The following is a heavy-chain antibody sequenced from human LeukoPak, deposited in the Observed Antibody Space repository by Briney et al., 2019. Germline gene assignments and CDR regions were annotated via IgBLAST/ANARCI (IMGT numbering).Heavy chain of an antibody. CDR3: ARWYGSGSYYASYYYYYYMDV. V-gene: IGHV1-8*01. J-gene: IGHJ6*03. Sequence: ASVKVSCKASGYTFTSYDINWVRQATGQGLEWMGWMNPNSGNTGYAQKFQGRVTMTRNTSISTAYMELSSLRSEDTAVYYCARWYGSGSYYASYYYYYYMDVWGKGTTVTISS. D-gene: IGHD3-10*01. CDR1: GYTFTSYD. CDR2: MNPNSGNT.